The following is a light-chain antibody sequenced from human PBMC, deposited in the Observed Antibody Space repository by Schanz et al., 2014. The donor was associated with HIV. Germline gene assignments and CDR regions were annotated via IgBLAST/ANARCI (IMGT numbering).Light chain of an antibody. CDR3: SSYTSSSTWV. CDR1: SSDVGGYNH. CDR2: DVS. Sequence: QSVLTQPASVSGSPGQSITISCTGTSSDVGGYNHVCWYQQHPGKAPKLIIYDVSNRPSGVSNRFSGSKSGSTASLAIFGLQAEDEADYYCSSYTSSSTWVFGGGTKLTVL. J-gene: IGLJ3*02. V-gene: IGLV2-14*03.